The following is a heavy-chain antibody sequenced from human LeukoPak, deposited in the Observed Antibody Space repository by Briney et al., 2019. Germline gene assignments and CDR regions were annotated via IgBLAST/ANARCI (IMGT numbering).Heavy chain of an antibody. CDR2: INPSGGST. CDR3: ARAGGYCGRISCPYYFDY. D-gene: IGHD2-15*01. Sequence: ASVKVSCKASGYTFTGYYIHWVRQAPGQGLEWMGIINPSGGSTSYAQKFQGRVTMTRDTSTSTVYMELSSLRSEDTAVYYCARAGGYCGRISCPYYFDYWGQGSLVAVSS. J-gene: IGHJ4*02. CDR1: GYTFTGYY. V-gene: IGHV1-46*01.